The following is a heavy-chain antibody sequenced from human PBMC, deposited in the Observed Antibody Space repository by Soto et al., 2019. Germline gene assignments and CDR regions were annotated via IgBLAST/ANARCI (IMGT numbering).Heavy chain of an antibody. Sequence: QVQLQESGPGLVKPSGTLSLTCAVSGGSITNNWWSWVRQPPGKGVEWIGEIFHSGTTNYNPSLKSRVTISIDTSKNQISLKLTSVTAADRAVYYCARHIAVTGMRGFDYWGQGTLVTVSS. V-gene: IGHV4-4*02. CDR1: GGSITNNW. J-gene: IGHJ4*02. CDR2: IFHSGTT. D-gene: IGHD6-19*01. CDR3: ARHIAVTGMRGFDY.